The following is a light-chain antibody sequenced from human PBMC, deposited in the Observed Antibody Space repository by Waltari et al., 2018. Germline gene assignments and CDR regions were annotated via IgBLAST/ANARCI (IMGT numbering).Light chain of an antibody. CDR1: ALAKKY. Sequence: SYELTQPPSVSVSPGQTARITCHGDALAKKYAYWYQQKSGQAPVLVIFEDTKRPSAIPERFSGSSSGTMATLTITGAQVEDEADYYCYSTDSTGHERVFGGGTELTVL. J-gene: IGLJ3*02. CDR2: EDT. CDR3: YSTDSTGHERV. V-gene: IGLV3-10*01.